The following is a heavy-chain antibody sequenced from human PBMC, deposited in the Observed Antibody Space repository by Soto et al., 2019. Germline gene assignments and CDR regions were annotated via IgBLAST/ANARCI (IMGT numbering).Heavy chain of an antibody. CDR2: IYYSGST. CDR1: GYSISSGYY. Sequence: SETLSLTCAVSGYSISSGYYWGWIRQPPGKGLEWIGYIYYSGSTYYNPSLKSRVTISVDTSKNQFSLKLSSVTAADTAVYYCARGSLEWSDFDYWGQGTLVTVSS. V-gene: IGHV4-38-2*01. J-gene: IGHJ4*02. CDR3: ARGSLEWSDFDY. D-gene: IGHD3-3*01.